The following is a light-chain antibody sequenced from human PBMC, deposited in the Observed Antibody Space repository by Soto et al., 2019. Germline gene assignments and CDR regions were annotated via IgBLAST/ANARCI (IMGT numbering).Light chain of an antibody. CDR3: GTWDSSLSAHYV. CDR1: SSNIGNNY. CDR2: ENN. J-gene: IGLJ1*01. V-gene: IGLV1-51*02. Sequence: QSALTQPPSVSAAPGQKGTISCSRSSSNIGNNYVSWYQQLPGAAPKLLIYENNKRPSGIPDRFSGSKSGTSATLGITGLQTGDEADYYCGTWDSSLSAHYVFGTGTKVTVL.